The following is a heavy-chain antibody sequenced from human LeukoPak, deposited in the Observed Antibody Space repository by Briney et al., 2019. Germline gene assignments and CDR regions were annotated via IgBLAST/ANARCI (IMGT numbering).Heavy chain of an antibody. J-gene: IGHJ4*02. Sequence: PGGSLRLSCAPSGFTVSNNYISWPRQHPGKGLERVSIIFSAVRTYFADSVKGRFSISRDNSKNTLHLQMNSLRAEDTAVYYCARVGNYYDFDYWGQGTLVTVSS. CDR3: ARVGNYYDFDY. V-gene: IGHV3-53*01. CDR1: GFTVSNNY. CDR2: IFSAVRT. D-gene: IGHD1-26*01.